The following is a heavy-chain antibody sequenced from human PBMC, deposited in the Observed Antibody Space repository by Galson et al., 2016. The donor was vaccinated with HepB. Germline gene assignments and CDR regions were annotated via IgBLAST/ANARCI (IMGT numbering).Heavy chain of an antibody. Sequence: QSGAEVKKPGESLRISCKASGYSFTNYWISWVRQMPGKGLEWMGRIDPSDSYTNYSPSFQGHVTISVDKSISTAFLQWGSLKASDTAMYYCAGHVFGCTDGSCYSRGAFDIWGQGTMVTVSS. CDR3: AGHVFGCTDGSCYSRGAFDI. CDR2: IDPSDSYT. J-gene: IGHJ3*02. CDR1: GYSFTNYW. D-gene: IGHD2-15*01. V-gene: IGHV5-10-1*01.